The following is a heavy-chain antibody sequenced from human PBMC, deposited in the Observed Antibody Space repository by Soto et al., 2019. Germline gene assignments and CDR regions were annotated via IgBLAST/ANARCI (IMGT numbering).Heavy chain of an antibody. CDR3: ASELLWFGELLEYMDV. Sequence: GESLKISCAASGFTFSSYGMHWVRQAPGKGLEWVAVIWYDGSNKYYADSVKGRFTISRDNSKNTLYLQMNSLRAEDTAVYYCASELLWFGELLEYMDVWGKGTTVTVSS. V-gene: IGHV3-33*01. J-gene: IGHJ6*03. D-gene: IGHD3-10*01. CDR2: IWYDGSNK. CDR1: GFTFSSYG.